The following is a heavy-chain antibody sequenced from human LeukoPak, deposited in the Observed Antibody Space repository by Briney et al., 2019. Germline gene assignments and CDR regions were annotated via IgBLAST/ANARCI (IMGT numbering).Heavy chain of an antibody. D-gene: IGHD6-19*01. CDR3: AREVVAGTTYYYYYMDV. V-gene: IGHV1-2*02. J-gene: IGHJ6*03. Sequence: ASVKVSCKASGYTFTGYYMHWVRQAPGQGLEWIGWINPNSGGTNYAQKFQGRVTMTRDTSISTAYMELSRLRSDDTAVYYCAREVVAGTTYYYYYMDVWGKGTTVTVSS. CDR2: INPNSGGT. CDR1: GYTFTGYY.